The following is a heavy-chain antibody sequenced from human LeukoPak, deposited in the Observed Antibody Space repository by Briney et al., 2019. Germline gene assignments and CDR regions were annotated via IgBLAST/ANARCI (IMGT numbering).Heavy chain of an antibody. CDR3: ATRDQSGWSFFDN. Sequence: GGSRRLSCAASGFAFSNYGMTWFRQAPGKGLEWVSEISPSGDGTYYADSVKGRFTISRDNSKNALYLQLNSLRAEDAAIYYCATRDQSGWSFFDNWGQGTLVTVSS. CDR2: ISPSGDGT. J-gene: IGHJ4*02. CDR1: GFAFSNYG. D-gene: IGHD6-19*01. V-gene: IGHV3-23*01.